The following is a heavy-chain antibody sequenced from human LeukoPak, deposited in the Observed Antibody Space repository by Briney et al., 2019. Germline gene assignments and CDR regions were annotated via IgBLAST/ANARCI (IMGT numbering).Heavy chain of an antibody. D-gene: IGHD1-26*01. CDR1: GYTFTSYA. J-gene: IGHJ4*02. V-gene: IGHV1-3*01. Sequence: ASVKVSCKASGYTFTSYAIHWVRQAPGQRLEWMGWISAGNGNTKYSQNFQGRVTFISNTSATTAFMELSSLRSEDAAVYYCARDSGSGNNDYWGQGTMVTVSS. CDR2: ISAGNGNT. CDR3: ARDSGSGNNDY.